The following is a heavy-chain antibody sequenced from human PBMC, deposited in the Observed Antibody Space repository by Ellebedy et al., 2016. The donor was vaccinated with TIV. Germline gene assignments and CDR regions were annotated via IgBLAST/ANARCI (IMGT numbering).Heavy chain of an antibody. CDR1: VDSTSDGDYY. J-gene: IGHJ3*01. V-gene: IGHV4-39*07. D-gene: IGHD1/OR15-1a*01. CDR3: ARDETVGTDACDV. CDR2: TTHSGST. Sequence: SETLSLXCSVSVDSTSDGDYYWAWIRQPPGKGLEWIGSTTHSGSTYYNPSLKSRVTILVDRSKNQFSLNLTSVTAADTAIYYCARDETVGTDACDVWGQGTMVTVSS.